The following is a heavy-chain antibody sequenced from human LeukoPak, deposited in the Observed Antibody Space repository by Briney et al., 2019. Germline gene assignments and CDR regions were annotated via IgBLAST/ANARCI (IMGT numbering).Heavy chain of an antibody. CDR2: INPNSGGT. CDR1: GYTFTGYY. Sequence: ASVKVSCKASGYTFTGYYMHWVRPAPGQGLEWMGWINPNSGGTNYAQKFQGRVTMTRDTSISTAYMELSRLRSDDTAVYYCAREDSGSYYPDYWGQGTLVTVSS. CDR3: AREDSGSYYPDY. V-gene: IGHV1-2*02. D-gene: IGHD1-26*01. J-gene: IGHJ4*02.